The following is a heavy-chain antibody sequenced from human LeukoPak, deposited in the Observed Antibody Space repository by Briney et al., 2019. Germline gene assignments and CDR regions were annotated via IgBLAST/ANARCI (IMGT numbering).Heavy chain of an antibody. CDR3: ARGRHDYKFYGWFDP. D-gene: IGHD4-11*01. J-gene: IGHJ5*02. CDR2: IYHSGST. V-gene: IGHV4-30-2*01. Sequence: SETLSLTCTVSGGSISSGGYYWSWIRQPPGKGLEWIGYIYHSGSTYYNPSLKSRVTISVDKSKNQFSLKLSSVTAADTAVYYCARGRHDYKFYGWFDPWGQGTLVTVSS. CDR1: GGSISSGGYY.